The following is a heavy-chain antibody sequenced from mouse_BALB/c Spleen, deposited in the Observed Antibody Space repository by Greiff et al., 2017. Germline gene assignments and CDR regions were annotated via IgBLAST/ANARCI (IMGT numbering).Heavy chain of an antibody. V-gene: IGHV5-4*02. Sequence: EVQLVESGGGLVKPGGSLKLSCAASGFTFSDYYMYWVRQTPEKRLEWVATISDGGSYTYYPDSVKGRFTISRDNAKNNLYLQMSSLKSEDTAMYYCAREGDYDDDPYYAMDYWGQGTSVTVSS. CDR1: GFTFSDYY. CDR3: AREGDYDDDPYYAMDY. J-gene: IGHJ4*01. CDR2: ISDGGSYT. D-gene: IGHD2-4*01.